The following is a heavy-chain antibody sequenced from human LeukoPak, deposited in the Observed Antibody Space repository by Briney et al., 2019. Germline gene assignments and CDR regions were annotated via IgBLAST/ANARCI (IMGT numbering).Heavy chain of an antibody. CDR3: ARANDNTV. V-gene: IGHV3-21*01. CDR2: ISSGSSYI. D-gene: IGHD3-9*01. J-gene: IGHJ4*02. CDR1: GFTFSSYS. Sequence: GGSLRLSCAASGFTFSSYSMNRVRQAPGKGLEWVSSISSGSSYIYYADSVKGRFTISRDNAKNSLYLQMDSLRAEDTAVYYCARANDNTVWGQGTLVTVSS.